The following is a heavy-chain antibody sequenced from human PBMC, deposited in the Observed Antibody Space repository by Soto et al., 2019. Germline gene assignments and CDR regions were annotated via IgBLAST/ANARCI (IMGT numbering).Heavy chain of an antibody. J-gene: IGHJ4*02. Sequence: PGGSLRLSCAASGFTFSSYAMHWVRQAPGKGLEWVAVISYDGSNKYYADSVKGRFTISRDNSKNTLYLQMNSLRAEDTAVYYCARHERIFTMIGDRPVDWGQGTLVTVSS. CDR1: GFTFSSYA. V-gene: IGHV3-30-3*01. D-gene: IGHD3-22*01. CDR3: ARHERIFTMIGDRPVD. CDR2: ISYDGSNK.